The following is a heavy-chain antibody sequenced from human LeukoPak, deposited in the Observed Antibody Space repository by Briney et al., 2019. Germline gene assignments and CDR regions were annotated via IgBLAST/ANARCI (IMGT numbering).Heavy chain of an antibody. V-gene: IGHV3-7*01. J-gene: IGHJ6*02. D-gene: IGHD3-10*01. CDR3: AREGRVWFGELLTSYYGMDV. Sequence: PGGSLRLSCAASGFTFSSYWMSWVRQAPGKGLEWVANIKQDGSEKYYVDSVKGRFTISRDNAKNSLYLQMNSLRAEDTAVYYCAREGRVWFGELLTSYYGMDVWGQGTTVTVSS. CDR2: IKQDGSEK. CDR1: GFTFSSYW.